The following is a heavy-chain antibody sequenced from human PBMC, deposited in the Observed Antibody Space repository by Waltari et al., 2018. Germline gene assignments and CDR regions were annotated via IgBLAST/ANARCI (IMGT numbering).Heavy chain of an antibody. CDR1: GYTFTGYY. CDR2: INPTSGGT. CDR3: ARGGDKYCSGGSCYGIDY. V-gene: IGHV1-2*06. J-gene: IGHJ4*02. Sequence: QVQLVQSEAEVKKPGASVKVSCKASGYTFTGYYMHWVRQAPGQGLEWMGRINPTSGGTNQAQKFQGRVTMTRDTSISTAYMELSRLRSDDTAVYYCARGGDKYCSGGSCYGIDYWGQGTLVTVSS. D-gene: IGHD2-15*01.